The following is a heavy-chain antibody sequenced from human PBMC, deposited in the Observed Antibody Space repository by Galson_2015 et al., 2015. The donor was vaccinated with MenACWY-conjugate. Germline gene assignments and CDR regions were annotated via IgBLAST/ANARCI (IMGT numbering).Heavy chain of an antibody. Sequence: SLRLSCAASGFTFSNAWMSWVRQAPGKGLEWVGRIKSKTDGGTTDYAAPVKGRFTISRDDSKNTLYLQMNSLKTEHTAVYYCTLAATHAPYDSSGYRYYYYGMDVWGQGTTVTVSS. J-gene: IGHJ6*02. D-gene: IGHD3-22*01. CDR3: TLAATHAPYDSSGYRYYYYGMDV. CDR2: IKSKTDGGTT. V-gene: IGHV3-15*01. CDR1: GFTFSNAW.